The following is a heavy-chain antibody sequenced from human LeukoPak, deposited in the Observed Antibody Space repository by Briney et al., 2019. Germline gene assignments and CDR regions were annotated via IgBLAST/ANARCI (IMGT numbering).Heavy chain of an antibody. J-gene: IGHJ5*02. CDR2: LYTSGST. Sequence: SETLSLTCTVSGGSISSYYWSWIRQPAGTGLKSIGRLYTSGSTNYNPSLKSRVTMSVDTSKNQFSLKLSSVTAADTAVYYCARDGTHYDYVWGSYRYTHNWFDPWGQGTLVTVSS. CDR1: GGSISSYY. CDR3: ARDGTHYDYVWGSYRYTHNWFDP. V-gene: IGHV4-4*07. D-gene: IGHD3-16*02.